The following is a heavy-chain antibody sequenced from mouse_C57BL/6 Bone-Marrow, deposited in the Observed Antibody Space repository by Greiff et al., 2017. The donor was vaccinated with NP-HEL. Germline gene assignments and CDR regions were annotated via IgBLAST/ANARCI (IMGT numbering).Heavy chain of an antibody. Sequence: EVQGVESGAELVRPGSSVKMSCKTSGYTFTSYGINWVKQRPGQGLEWIGYIYIGNGYTEYNEKFKGKATLTSDTSSSTAYMQLRSLTSEYSAIYFCARDHITAVVATYAMDYWGQGPSVTVSS. V-gene: IGHV1-58*01. D-gene: IGHD1-1*01. CDR3: ARDHITAVVATYAMDY. J-gene: IGHJ4*01. CDR1: GYTFTSYG. CDR2: IYIGNGYT.